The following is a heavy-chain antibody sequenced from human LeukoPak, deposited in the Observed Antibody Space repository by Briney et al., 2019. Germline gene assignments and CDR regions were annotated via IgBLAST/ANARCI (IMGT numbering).Heavy chain of an antibody. CDR3: ARALSSAGGSYYFDS. Sequence: PGGSLRLSCIACGFPLSHHGMHWVRQPPGKGLEWVAFVRYDGGDKYYADSVKGRFTVSRDNSNNALDLQMNTLTVEDTAVYYCARALSSAGGSYYFDSWGQGTLVTVSS. J-gene: IGHJ4*02. CDR2: VRYDGGDK. V-gene: IGHV3-30*02. CDR1: GFPLSHHG. D-gene: IGHD4-23*01.